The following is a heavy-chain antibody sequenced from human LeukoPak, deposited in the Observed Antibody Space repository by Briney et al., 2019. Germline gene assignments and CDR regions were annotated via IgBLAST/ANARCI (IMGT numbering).Heavy chain of an antibody. J-gene: IGHJ4*02. CDR2: INPNSGGT. V-gene: IGHV1-2*02. CDR3: ARDYRMSSFGTVAGAFDY. CDR1: GYTFTGYY. Sequence: ASVKVSCKASGYTFTGYYMHWVRQAPGQGLEWMGWINPNSGGTNYAQKFQGRVTMTRDTSISTAYMELSRLRSEDTAVYYCARDYRMSSFGTVAGAFDYWGQATLLTVSS. D-gene: IGHD6-19*01.